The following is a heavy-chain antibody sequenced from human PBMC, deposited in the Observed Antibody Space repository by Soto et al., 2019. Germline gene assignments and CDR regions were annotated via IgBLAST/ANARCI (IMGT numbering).Heavy chain of an antibody. J-gene: IGHJ4*02. CDR2: IKSKTDGGTT. Sequence: EVQLVESGGGLVKPGGSLRLSCAASGFTFTNAWMNWVRQAAGKGLEWIGRIKSKTDGGTTDYAAPVKGRFTISRDDSESMLYLKTRTLKTEDTAVYYCTTDQYGSGVPTDFDKWGQVTLVTVSS. V-gene: IGHV3-15*07. CDR1: GFTFTNAW. CDR3: TTDQYGSGVPTDFDK. D-gene: IGHD3-10*01.